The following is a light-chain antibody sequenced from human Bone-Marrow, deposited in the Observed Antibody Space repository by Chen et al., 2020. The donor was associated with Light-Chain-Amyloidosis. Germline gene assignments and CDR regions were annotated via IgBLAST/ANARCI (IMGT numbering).Light chain of an antibody. CDR2: DDS. J-gene: IGLJ3*02. CDR1: NIGSTS. Sequence: SYVLTQPSSVSVPPGQTAPIACWGNNIGSTSVHWYQQTPGQAPLLVVYDDSDRASGIPERLSGSNSGNTATLTISRVEAGDEADYYCQVWDRSSDRPVFGGGTKLTVL. V-gene: IGLV3-21*02. CDR3: QVWDRSSDRPV.